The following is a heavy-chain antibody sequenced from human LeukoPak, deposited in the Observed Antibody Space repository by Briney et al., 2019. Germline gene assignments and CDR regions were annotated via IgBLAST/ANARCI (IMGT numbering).Heavy chain of an antibody. CDR3: AKDISASYYHDSSGYDY. D-gene: IGHD3-22*01. J-gene: IGHJ4*02. CDR1: GFTFSSYA. CDR2: ISGSGGST. Sequence: GGSLRLSRAASGFTFSSYAMSWVRQAPGKGLEWVSAISGSGGSTYYADSVKGRFTISRDNSKNTLYLQMNSLRAEDTAVYYCAKDISASYYHDSSGYDYWGQGTLVTVSS. V-gene: IGHV3-23*01.